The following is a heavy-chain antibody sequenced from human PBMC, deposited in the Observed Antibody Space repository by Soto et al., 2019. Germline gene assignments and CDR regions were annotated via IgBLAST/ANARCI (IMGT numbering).Heavy chain of an antibody. J-gene: IGHJ4*02. CDR1: GGTFSSYA. V-gene: IGHV1-69*13. Sequence: GASVKVSCKASGGTFSSYAISWVRQAPGQGLEWMGRIIPIFGTANYAQKFQGRVTITADESTSTAYMELSSLRSEDPAVYYCARYLACNSTGCSPLRGYFDYWGQEPRVTVSS. D-gene: IGHD2-2*01. CDR3: ARYLACNSTGCSPLRGYFDY. CDR2: IIPIFGTA.